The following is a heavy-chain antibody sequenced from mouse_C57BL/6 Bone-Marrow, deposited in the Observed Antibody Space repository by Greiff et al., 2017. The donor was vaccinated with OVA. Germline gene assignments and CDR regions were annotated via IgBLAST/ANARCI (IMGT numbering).Heavy chain of an antibody. CDR3: TEYYGPAY. CDR1: GFTFSNYW. Sequence: EVKVVESGGGLVQPGGSMKLSCVASGFTFSNYWMNWVRQSPEKGLEWVAQIRLKSDNYATHYAESVKGRFTISRDDSKSSVYLQMNNLRAEDTGIYYCTEYYGPAYWGQGTLVTVSA. CDR2: IRLKSDNYAT. D-gene: IGHD1-1*01. J-gene: IGHJ3*01. V-gene: IGHV6-3*01.